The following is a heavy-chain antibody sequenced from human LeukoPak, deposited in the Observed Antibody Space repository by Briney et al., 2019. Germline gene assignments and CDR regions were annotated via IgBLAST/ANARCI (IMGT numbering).Heavy chain of an antibody. CDR1: GGSFSGYY. J-gene: IGHJ6*02. CDR3: ARVIPYYDILTGYRDYGMDV. V-gene: IGHV4-34*01. D-gene: IGHD3-9*01. CDR2: INHSGST. Sequence: SETLSLTCAVYGGSFSGYYWSWIRQPPGKGLEWIGEINHSGSTNYNPSLKSRDTISVDTSKNQFSLKLSSVTAADTAVYYCARVIPYYDILTGYRDYGMDVWGQGTTVTVSS.